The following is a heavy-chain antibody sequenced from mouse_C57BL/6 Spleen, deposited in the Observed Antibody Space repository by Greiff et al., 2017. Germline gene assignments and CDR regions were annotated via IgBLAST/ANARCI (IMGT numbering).Heavy chain of an antibody. V-gene: IGHV1-80*01. J-gene: IGHJ2*01. Sequence: QVQLQQSGAELVKPGASVKISCKASGYAFSSYWMNWVKQRPGKGLEWIGQIYPGYGDTNYNEKFKGKATLTANQSSSTAYMQLSSLTSEDSAVYFCARWLSGREDYWGQGTTLTVSS. CDR1: GYAFSSYW. D-gene: IGHD4-1*01. CDR2: IYPGYGDT. CDR3: ARWLSGREDY.